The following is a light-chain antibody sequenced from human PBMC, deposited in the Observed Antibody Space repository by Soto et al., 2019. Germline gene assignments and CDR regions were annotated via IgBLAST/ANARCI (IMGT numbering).Light chain of an antibody. CDR2: EVI. J-gene: IGLJ2*01. V-gene: IGLV2-11*01. CDR3: CSRAGRLLV. CDR1: SSDVGGYNY. Sequence: QSVLTQPRSVSGSPGQSVTISCTGTSSDVGGYNYVSWYQQVPGKEPKLVIFEVIKRPSGVPERFSGSKSGNTASLTISGLQTDDEADDYCCSRAGRLLVFGGGTKVTVL.